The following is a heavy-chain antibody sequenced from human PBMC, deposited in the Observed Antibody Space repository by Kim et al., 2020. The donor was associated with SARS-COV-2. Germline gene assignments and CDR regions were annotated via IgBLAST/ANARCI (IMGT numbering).Heavy chain of an antibody. D-gene: IGHD3-16*01. Sequence: GGSLRLSCAASGFIFSTYTMHSVRQGPGRGLLWVSRINSDGSTTTYADSVNGRFTISRDNAKNTLYLQMNSLRDEDTAVYYCARANNHAYDYWGQGTLVT. CDR3: ARANNHAYDY. CDR1: GFIFSTYT. J-gene: IGHJ4*02. CDR2: INSDGSTT. V-gene: IGHV3-74*01.